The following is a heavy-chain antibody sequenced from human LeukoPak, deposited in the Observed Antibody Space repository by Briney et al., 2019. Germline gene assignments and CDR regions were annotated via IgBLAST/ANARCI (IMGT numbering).Heavy chain of an antibody. V-gene: IGHV4-34*01. CDR1: GGSFSGYY. D-gene: IGHD3-16*01. CDR3: ARGPRSHYDYVWGSPIFDY. J-gene: IGHJ4*02. CDR2: INHSGST. Sequence: PSETLSLTCAVYGGSFSGYYWSWIRQPPGKGLEWLGEINHSGSTNYNPSLKSRVTISVDTSKNQFSLKLSSVTAADTAVYYCARGPRSHYDYVWGSPIFDYWGQGTLVTVSS.